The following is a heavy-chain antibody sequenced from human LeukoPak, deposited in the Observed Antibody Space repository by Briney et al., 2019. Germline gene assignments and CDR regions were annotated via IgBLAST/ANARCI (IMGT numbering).Heavy chain of an antibody. CDR2: ISNTVGGRT. CDR3: AKESPYYSGRDYYFDY. D-gene: IGHD3-10*01. CDR1: GFAFDNNA. J-gene: IGHJ4*02. Sequence: GGSLRLSCAASGFAFDNNAMSWVRQAPGKGLEWVSAISNTVGGRTYYADSVKGRFIISRDDSKNTLYLQMNSLRAEDTAVYYCAKESPYYSGRDYYFDYWGPGTLVTVSS. V-gene: IGHV3-23*01.